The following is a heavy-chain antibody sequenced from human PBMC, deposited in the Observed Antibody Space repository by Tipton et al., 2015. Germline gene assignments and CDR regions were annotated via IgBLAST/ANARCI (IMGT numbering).Heavy chain of an antibody. CDR3: ARARGRHGGLFDS. D-gene: IGHD4-23*01. V-gene: IGHV4-59*01. J-gene: IGHJ4*02. CDR2: IYYTGST. CDR1: GASISSYY. Sequence: GLVKPSENLSLTCTVSGASISSYYWTWIRQPPGKGLEWIGYIYYTGSTHYNPSLKSRVTISVDTSKTQFSLKMSSVTASDTAVYYCARARGRHGGLFDSWGQGTLVTVSS.